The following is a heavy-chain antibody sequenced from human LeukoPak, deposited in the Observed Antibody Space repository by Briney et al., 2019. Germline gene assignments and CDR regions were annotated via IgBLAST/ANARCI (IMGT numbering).Heavy chain of an antibody. J-gene: IGHJ4*02. CDR2: IYPGDSAT. D-gene: IGHD5-18*01. CDR1: GYSFTSYW. CDR3: GGRFEYSYGFDY. V-gene: IGHV5-51*01. Sequence: GESLKISCKGSGYSFTSYWIGWVRQMPGKGLEWMGIIYPGDSATRYSPSFQGQVTISADKSISTAYLQWSILKASDTARFYCGGRFEYSYGFDYGGQETLVTVPS.